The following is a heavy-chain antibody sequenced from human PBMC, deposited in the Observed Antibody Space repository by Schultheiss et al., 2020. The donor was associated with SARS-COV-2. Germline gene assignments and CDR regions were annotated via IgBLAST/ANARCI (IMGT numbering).Heavy chain of an antibody. CDR3: ARPSTLTYDSSGYYSHWFDP. D-gene: IGHD3-22*01. CDR2: IYYSGST. J-gene: IGHJ5*02. V-gene: IGHV4-61*08. Sequence: SETLSLTCTVSGGSISSGGYYWSWIRQHPGKGLEWIGYIYYSGSTNYNPSLKSRVTISVDTSKNQFSLKLSSVTAADTAVYYCARPSTLTYDSSGYYSHWFDPWGQGTLVTVSS. CDR1: GGSISSGGYY.